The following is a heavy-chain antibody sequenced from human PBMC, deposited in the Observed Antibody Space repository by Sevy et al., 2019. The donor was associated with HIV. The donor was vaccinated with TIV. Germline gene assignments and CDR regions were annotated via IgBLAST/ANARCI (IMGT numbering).Heavy chain of an antibody. CDR3: ARDLMVRGVITGWFDP. Sequence: SETLSLTCTVSGGSISSSSYYWGWIRQPPGKGLEWIGSIYYSGSTYYNPSLKSRVTISVDTSKNQFSLELSSVTAADTAVYYCARDLMVRGVITGWFDPWGQGTLVTVSS. CDR2: IYYSGST. V-gene: IGHV4-39*01. J-gene: IGHJ5*02. D-gene: IGHD3-10*01. CDR1: GGSISSSSYY.